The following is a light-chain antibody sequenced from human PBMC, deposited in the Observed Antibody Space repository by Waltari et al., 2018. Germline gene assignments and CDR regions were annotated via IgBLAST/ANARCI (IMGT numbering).Light chain of an antibody. V-gene: IGLV2-11*01. J-gene: IGLJ3*02. CDR2: DVY. Sequence: QSALTQPRSVSGSPGQSVTISCTGTSSDVGNYNYVSWYHQYPGKAPKLMIADVYKRPSGVPDRFSGSKSGNTASLTISGLQTEDEADYYCCSYAGTYRWVFGGGTKLTVL. CDR3: CSYAGTYRWV. CDR1: SSDVGNYNY.